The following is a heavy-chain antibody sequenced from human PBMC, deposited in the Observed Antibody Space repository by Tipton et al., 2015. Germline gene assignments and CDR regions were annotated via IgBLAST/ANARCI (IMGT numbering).Heavy chain of an antibody. D-gene: IGHD1-26*01. CDR2: ISAYNGHT. J-gene: IGHJ3*02. CDR3: ARTVGAPLDACDI. CDR1: GYTFTNYG. Sequence: QLVQSGAEVRKPGASVKVSCKASGYTFTNYGITWVRQAPGQGLEWMGWISAYNGHTNYAQRLQGRVTMTTDTSTSTAYMELRSLRSDDTAVYYCARTVGAPLDACDIWGQGTMVTVSS. V-gene: IGHV1-18*01.